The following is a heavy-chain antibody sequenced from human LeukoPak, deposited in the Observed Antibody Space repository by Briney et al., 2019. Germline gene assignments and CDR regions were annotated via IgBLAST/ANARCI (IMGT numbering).Heavy chain of an antibody. CDR2: ISYDGSNK. J-gene: IGHJ4*02. D-gene: IGHD6-19*01. CDR1: GFTFRSYA. V-gene: IGHV3-30*04. CDR3: ARDWEYSSGWYYFDY. Sequence: GGSLRLSCAASGFTFRSYAMHWVRQAPGKGLEWVAVISYDGSNKYYADSVTGRFTVSRDNSNNTLSLQIDSLRAEDTAVYYCARDWEYSSGWYYFDYWGQGTLVTVSS.